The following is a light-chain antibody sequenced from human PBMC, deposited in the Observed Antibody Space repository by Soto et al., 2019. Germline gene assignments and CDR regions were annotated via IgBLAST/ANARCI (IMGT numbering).Light chain of an antibody. Sequence: EIVLTQAPATPSLSPAERATLSCGASQNVANYLDWYQQKPGQAPRLLIYDAYNRATGIPPRFSGSGSGTDFTLTISSLEPEDSAVYYCQQRHMWPITFGQGTRLEIK. CDR1: QNVANY. CDR3: QQRHMWPIT. J-gene: IGKJ5*01. V-gene: IGKV3-11*01. CDR2: DAY.